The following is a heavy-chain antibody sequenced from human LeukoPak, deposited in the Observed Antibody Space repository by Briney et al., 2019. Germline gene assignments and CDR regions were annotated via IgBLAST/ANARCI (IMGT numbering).Heavy chain of an antibody. D-gene: IGHD2-2*01. Sequence: PSETLSLTCAVYGGSFSGYYWSWIRQPPGKGLEWIGEINHSGSTNYNPSLKSRVTISVDTSMNQFSLKLSSVTAADTAVYYCARGGVVADIVVVPAAQFDYWGQGTLVTVSS. CDR3: ARGGVVADIVVVPAAQFDY. CDR1: GGSFSGYY. V-gene: IGHV4-34*01. J-gene: IGHJ4*02. CDR2: INHSGST.